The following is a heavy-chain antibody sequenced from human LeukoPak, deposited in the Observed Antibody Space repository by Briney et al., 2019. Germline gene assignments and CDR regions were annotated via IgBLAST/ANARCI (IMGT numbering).Heavy chain of an antibody. J-gene: IGHJ4*02. CDR3: ARAREWSDNDRYFDY. D-gene: IGHD3-3*01. Sequence: RFTISRDNSKNTLYLQMGSLRAEDMAVYYCARAREWSDNDRYFDYWGQGTLVTVSS. V-gene: IGHV3-64*01.